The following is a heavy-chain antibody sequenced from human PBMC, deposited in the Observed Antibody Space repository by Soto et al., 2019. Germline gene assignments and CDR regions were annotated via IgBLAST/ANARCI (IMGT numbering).Heavy chain of an antibody. D-gene: IGHD2-15*01. CDR2: IIPIFGTA. CDR3: ARAPGYGCSGGSCYSFPIRYYYGMDV. CDR1: GGTFSSYA. V-gene: IGHV1-69*13. J-gene: IGHJ6*02. Sequence: RASVKVSCKXSGGTFSSYAISWVRQAPGQGLEWMGGIIPIFGTANYAQKFQGRVTITADESTSTAYMELSSLRSEDTAVYYCARAPGYGCSGGSCYSFPIRYYYGMDVWGQGTTVTVSS.